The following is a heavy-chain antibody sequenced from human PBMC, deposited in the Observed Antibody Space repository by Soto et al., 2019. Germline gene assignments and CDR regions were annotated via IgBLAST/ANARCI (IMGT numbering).Heavy chain of an antibody. V-gene: IGHV4-61*08. D-gene: IGHD3-22*01. CDR2: IYYSGST. CDR3: ARDRNYDSRAYFDF. J-gene: IGHJ4*02. Sequence: SETLSLTCTVSGGSISSGGYYWSWIRQHPGKGLEWIGYIYYSGSTNYNPSLKSRVTISVDTSKNQFSLKLNSVTAADTAVYYCARDRNYDSRAYFDFWGQGTLVTVSS. CDR1: GGSISSGGYY.